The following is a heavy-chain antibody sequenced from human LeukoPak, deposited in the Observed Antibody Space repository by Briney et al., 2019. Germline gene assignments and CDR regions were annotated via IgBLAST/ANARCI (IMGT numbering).Heavy chain of an antibody. Sequence: SVKVSCKASGGTFSSYAISWVRQAPGQGLEWMGRIIPILGIANYAQKFQGRVTITADKSTSTAYMELRSLRSDDTAVYYCAREGKGYSYGHDYWGQGTLVTVSS. D-gene: IGHD5-18*01. V-gene: IGHV1-69*04. CDR1: GGTFSSYA. CDR3: AREGKGYSYGHDY. J-gene: IGHJ4*02. CDR2: IIPILGIA.